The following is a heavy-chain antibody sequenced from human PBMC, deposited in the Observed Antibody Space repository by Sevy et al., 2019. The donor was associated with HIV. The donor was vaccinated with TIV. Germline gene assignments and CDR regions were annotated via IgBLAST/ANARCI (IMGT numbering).Heavy chain of an antibody. CDR1: GYSFTSYW. Sequence: GESLKISCKGSGYSFTSYWIGWVRQMPGKGLEWMGIIYPGDSDTRYSPSFQGQVTISAHKSISTAYLQWSSLKASDTAMYYCARQPTYYYDSSGTYFQHWGQGTLVTVSS. J-gene: IGHJ1*01. D-gene: IGHD3-22*01. CDR3: ARQPTYYYDSSGTYFQH. V-gene: IGHV5-51*01. CDR2: IYPGDSDT.